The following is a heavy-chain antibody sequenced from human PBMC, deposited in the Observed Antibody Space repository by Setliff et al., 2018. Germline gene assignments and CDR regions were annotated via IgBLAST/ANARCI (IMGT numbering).Heavy chain of an antibody. D-gene: IGHD1-1*01. V-gene: IGHV1-69*06. J-gene: IGHJ6*02. CDR2: ITPIFETA. CDR3: ARDSVTLGQLERRGGFRYYDMDV. CDR1: GGTLSGYA. Sequence: SVKVSCKASGGTLSGYAFSWVRQAPGQGLEWVGGITPIFETAHYAQKFQDRVTITADKSTSTVFMELNCLISEDTAVYFCARDSVTLGQLERRGGFRYYDMDVWGQGTTVTVSS.